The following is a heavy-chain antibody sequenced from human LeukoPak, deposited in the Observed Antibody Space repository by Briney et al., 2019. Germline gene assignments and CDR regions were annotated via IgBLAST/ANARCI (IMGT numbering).Heavy chain of an antibody. V-gene: IGHV4-39*01. CDR1: GGSISSSSYY. D-gene: IGHD6-19*01. CDR3: ERLLRSGIAVTSTFDI. CDR2: IYYSGST. Sequence: SETLSLTCTVSGGSISSSSYYWGWIRQPPGKGLEWIGSIYYSGSTYYNPSLKSRVTISVDTSKNQFSLKLSSVTAADTAVYYCERLLRSGIAVTSTFDIWGQGTMVTVSS. J-gene: IGHJ3*02.